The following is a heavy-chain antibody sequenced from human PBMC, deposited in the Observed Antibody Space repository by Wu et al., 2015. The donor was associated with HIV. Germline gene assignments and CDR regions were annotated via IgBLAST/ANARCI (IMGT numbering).Heavy chain of an antibody. CDR1: GGTFSNFA. D-gene: IGHD1-1*01. CDR3: ATYQNQGWNPSNYYYILGV. CDR2: VIPIFGTT. V-gene: IGHV1-69*05. J-gene: IGHJ6*02. Sequence: QVQLVQSGAEMKKPGSSVKVSCKTSGGTFSNFAISWVRQAPGQGLEWMGGVIPIFGTTNYAQKFRGRVTITTDESTTTAYMELSSLKSEDTAVYYCATYQNQGWNPSNYYYILGVWGQGTTVTVSS.